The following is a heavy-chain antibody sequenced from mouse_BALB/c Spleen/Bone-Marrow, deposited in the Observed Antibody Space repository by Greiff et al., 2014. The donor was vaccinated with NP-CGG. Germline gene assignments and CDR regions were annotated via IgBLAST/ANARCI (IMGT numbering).Heavy chain of an antibody. CDR1: GYTFTSHY. Sequence: VQLVESGAELVKPGTSVKLSCKASGYTFTSHYIYWVKQRPGQGLKWIGEINPNNGGTNFNEKFKSKATLTVDKSSSTAYMQLSSLTSEDSAVYYCTRLSLLRGYFDYWGQGTTLPVSS. CDR2: INPNNGGT. V-gene: IGHV1S81*02. D-gene: IGHD1-2*01. J-gene: IGHJ2*01. CDR3: TRLSLLRGYFDY.